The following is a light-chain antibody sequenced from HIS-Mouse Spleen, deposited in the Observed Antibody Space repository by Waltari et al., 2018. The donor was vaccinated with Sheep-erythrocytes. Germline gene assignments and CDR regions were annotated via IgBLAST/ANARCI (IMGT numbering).Light chain of an antibody. V-gene: IGLV2-11*01. Sequence: QSALTQPRSVSGSPGQSVTISCPGTSRDVGGYNFCPWYQQHPGKAPKLMIYDVSKRPSGVPDRFSGSKSGNTASLTISGLQAEDEADYYCCSYAGSYNHVFATGTKVTVL. CDR2: DVS. CDR1: SRDVGGYNF. J-gene: IGLJ1*01. CDR3: CSYAGSYNHV.